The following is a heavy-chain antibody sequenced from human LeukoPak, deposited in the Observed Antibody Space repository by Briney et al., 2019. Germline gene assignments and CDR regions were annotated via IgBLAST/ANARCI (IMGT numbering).Heavy chain of an antibody. J-gene: IGHJ4*02. V-gene: IGHV4-39*01. D-gene: IGHD6-13*01. Sequence: SETLSLTCTVSGGSISSSSYYWGWIRQPPGKGLEWIGSIYYSGSTYYNPSLKSRVTISVDTSKNQFSLKLSSVTAADTAVYYCATLAGSWIRAQVDYWGQGTLVTVSS. CDR1: GGSISSSSYY. CDR2: IYYSGST. CDR3: ATLAGSWIRAQVDY.